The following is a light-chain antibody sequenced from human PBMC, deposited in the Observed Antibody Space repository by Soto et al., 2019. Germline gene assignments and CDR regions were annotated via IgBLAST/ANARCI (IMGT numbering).Light chain of an antibody. V-gene: IGLV1-44*01. CDR1: SSNFGSNS. J-gene: IGLJ3*02. Sequence: QSVLTQPPSASGTPGQRVAISCSGSSSNFGSNSVNWYQQLPGTAPKLLIYTNNQRPSGVPDRFSGSKSGTSASLAISGLQSEVEADYYCAAWDGSLSGWVFGGGTKVTVL. CDR3: AAWDGSLSGWV. CDR2: TNN.